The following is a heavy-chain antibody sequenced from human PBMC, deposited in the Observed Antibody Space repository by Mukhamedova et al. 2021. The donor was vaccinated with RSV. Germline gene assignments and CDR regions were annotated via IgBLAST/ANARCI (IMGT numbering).Heavy chain of an antibody. Sequence: GLEWLGYVFHRGTTNYNPSVRSRLTISVDTSKNQFSLKLVSATAADSALYYCARVGYGSGPIYYYGMDVWGPGTTVTVSS. CDR3: ARVGYGSGPIYYYGMDV. V-gene: IGHV4-59*01. CDR2: VFHRGTT. D-gene: IGHD3-10*01. J-gene: IGHJ6*02.